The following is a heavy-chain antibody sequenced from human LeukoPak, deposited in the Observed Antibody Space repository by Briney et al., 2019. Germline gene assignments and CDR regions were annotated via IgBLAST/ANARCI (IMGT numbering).Heavy chain of an antibody. Sequence: SETLSLTCTVSGYSISSGYYWGWIRQPPGKGLEWIGCIYHSGSTYYNPSLKSRVTISVDTSKNQFSLKLSSVTAADTAVYYCARLGYSYGSAPDSAIMDVWGKGTTVTVSS. D-gene: IGHD5-18*01. V-gene: IGHV4-38-2*02. CDR2: IYHSGST. CDR3: ARLGYSYGSAPDSAIMDV. CDR1: GYSISSGYY. J-gene: IGHJ6*03.